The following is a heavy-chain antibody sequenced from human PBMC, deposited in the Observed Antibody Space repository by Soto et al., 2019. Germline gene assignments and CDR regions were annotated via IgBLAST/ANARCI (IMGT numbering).Heavy chain of an antibody. Sequence: EVQLVESGGGLVQPGGSLRLSCAASGFTFSSYWMSWVRQAPGKGLEWLANIKQDGSEKYYVDSVKGRFTISRDNAKNSLYLQMNSLRAEDTAVYYCARDAPIYYYGSGAPIDYWGQGTLVTVSS. D-gene: IGHD3-10*01. V-gene: IGHV3-7*03. CDR3: ARDAPIYYYGSGAPIDY. CDR2: IKQDGSEK. J-gene: IGHJ4*02. CDR1: GFTFSSYW.